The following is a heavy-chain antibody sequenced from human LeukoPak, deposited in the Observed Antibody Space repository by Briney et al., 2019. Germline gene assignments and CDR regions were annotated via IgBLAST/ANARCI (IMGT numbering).Heavy chain of an antibody. CDR1: GGSFNNYY. CDR3: ARGPASGSHFAWFDS. V-gene: IGHV4-34*01. Sequence: SGTLSLTCAVYGGSFNNYYWNWIRQPPGKGLEWIGEINQSGTTKYNPSFESRISISVDTSKNQVSLKMNYVTAADTAVYYCARGPASGSHFAWFDSWGQGARVTVSS. CDR2: INQSGTT. D-gene: IGHD3-10*01. J-gene: IGHJ5*01.